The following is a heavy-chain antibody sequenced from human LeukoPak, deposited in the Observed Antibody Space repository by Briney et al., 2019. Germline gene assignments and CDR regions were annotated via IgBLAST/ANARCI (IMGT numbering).Heavy chain of an antibody. CDR3: ARVRSGYYYDSSGYAFDY. CDR2: IYYSGSP. J-gene: IGHJ4*02. Sequence: SETLSLTCTVSGGSISSYYWSWIRQAQGKGLEWIGYIYYSGSPNYNPSLKSRVTISVDTSKNQFSLKLSSVTAADTAVYYCARVRSGYYYDSSGYAFDYWGQGTLVTVSS. V-gene: IGHV4-59*01. CDR1: GGSISSYY. D-gene: IGHD3-22*01.